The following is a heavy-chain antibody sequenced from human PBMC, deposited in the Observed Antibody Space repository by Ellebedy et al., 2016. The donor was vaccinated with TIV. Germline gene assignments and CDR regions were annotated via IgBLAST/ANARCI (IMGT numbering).Heavy chain of an antibody. J-gene: IGHJ6*02. CDR3: ARVRRASSGLDV. Sequence: ASVKVSCKASGYTFTGNYIHWVRQAPGQGLEWMGWINPDSGGTNYAQKFQGRVSMARDTSISTVYMELGRLNFDDTAVYYCARVRRASSGLDVWGQGTTVTVSS. D-gene: IGHD6-13*01. CDR1: GYTFTGNY. V-gene: IGHV1-2*02. CDR2: INPDSGGT.